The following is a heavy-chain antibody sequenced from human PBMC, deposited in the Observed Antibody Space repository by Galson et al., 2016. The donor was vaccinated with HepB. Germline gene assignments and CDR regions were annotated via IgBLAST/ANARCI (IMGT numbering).Heavy chain of an antibody. D-gene: IGHD3-3*01. J-gene: IGHJ5*02. CDR1: GYPYISSG. CDR3: ARSSFGVSNP. V-gene: IGHV1-18*01. CDR2: MSASNGNT. Sequence: SVKVSCKASGYPYISSGINWVRQAPGQGLEWMGWMSASNGNTDYAQKFHGRVTMTTDTSTNTAYMELRSLRSDDTAMYYSARSSFGVSNPWGQGTLVTVSS.